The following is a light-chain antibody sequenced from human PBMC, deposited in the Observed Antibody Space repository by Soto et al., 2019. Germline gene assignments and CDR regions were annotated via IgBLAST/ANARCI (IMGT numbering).Light chain of an antibody. CDR3: QQYGSSPIT. V-gene: IGKV3-20*01. CDR2: ASS. CDR1: QTSGSNF. Sequence: EIVLTQSPGTLSLSPGERATLSCKTSQTSGSNFLAWYQHKPGQAPRLLIYASSNRATGIPDRFSGSGSGTDFTLTISRLEPEDFAVYYCQQYGSSPITFGQGTRLEIK. J-gene: IGKJ5*01.